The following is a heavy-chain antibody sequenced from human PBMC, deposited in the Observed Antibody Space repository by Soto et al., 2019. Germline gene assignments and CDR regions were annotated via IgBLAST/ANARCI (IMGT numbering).Heavy chain of an antibody. CDR1: GYTVTNYY. J-gene: IGHJ4*02. D-gene: IGHD6-19*01. CDR3: ARDGSSDTSGWTIFDY. CDR2: INPSGGST. Sequence: QVQLVQSGGEVKKPVASVKVSCKASGYTVTNYYIHWVRQAPGQGLECMGIINPSGGSTSYAQKYQAKVSMTRDKASSTVSMEVSSLRSEDTSVYYGARDGSSDTSGWTIFDYWGQGTLVTVCS. V-gene: IGHV1-46*01.